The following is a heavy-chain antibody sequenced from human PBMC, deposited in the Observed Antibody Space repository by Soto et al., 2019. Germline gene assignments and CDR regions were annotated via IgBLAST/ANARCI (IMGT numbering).Heavy chain of an antibody. J-gene: IGHJ3*02. CDR3: ARDRRPLPFLQWFDPINDACDS. CDR1: GFTFSSYA. V-gene: IGHV3-30-3*01. Sequence: LRLSWAASGFTFSSYALHWVRQAPGKGLEWVAVISYDGSNKYYADSVKGRFTIYRDNSKNTLYLQMNSLRAEDTAVYYCARDRRPLPFLQWFDPINDACDSWGQGPMVTFS. D-gene: IGHD3-3*02. CDR2: ISYDGSNK.